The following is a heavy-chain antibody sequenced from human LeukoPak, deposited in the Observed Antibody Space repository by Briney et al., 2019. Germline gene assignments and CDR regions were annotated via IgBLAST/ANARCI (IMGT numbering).Heavy chain of an antibody. CDR3: ATNSKVAGTSLIAN. CDR1: GFTFSSYA. D-gene: IGHD6-19*01. CDR2: ISYDGSNK. Sequence: GGSLRLSCAASGFTFSSYAMHWVRQAPGKGLEWVAVISYDGSNKYYADSVKGRFTISRDNSKNTLYLQMNSLRAEDTAVYYCATNSKVAGTSLIANWGQGTLVTVSS. J-gene: IGHJ4*02. V-gene: IGHV3-30*14.